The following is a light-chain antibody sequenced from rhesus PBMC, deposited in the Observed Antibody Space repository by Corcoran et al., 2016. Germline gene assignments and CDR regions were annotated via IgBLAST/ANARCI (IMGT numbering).Light chain of an antibody. Sequence: DIQMTQSPSSLSVSVGDTVTITCQASQGISKYLAWYQQKPGKAPKLRIYDASTLQSGVPLRLSGNGAGTDFSLTNGILQPEDFATYYWPQHTSYPLTFGGGTKVEIK. CDR1: QGISKY. CDR2: DAS. CDR3: PQHTSYPLT. V-gene: IGKV1-25*01. J-gene: IGKJ4*01.